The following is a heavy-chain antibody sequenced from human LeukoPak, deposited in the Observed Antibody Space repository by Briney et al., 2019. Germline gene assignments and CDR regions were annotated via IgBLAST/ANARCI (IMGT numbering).Heavy chain of an antibody. CDR2: VSYSGST. CDR3: TRGRKFSEIYGFWFDP. D-gene: IGHD4-17*01. CDR1: GDSISTYY. Sequence: SETLSLTCTVSGDSISTYYWSWIRQPPGEGLEWIGYVSYSGSTNYNPSLKSRLTISLDTSKSQFSLRLSSVTAADTDVYYCTRGRKFSEIYGFWFDPWGQGTLVTVSS. J-gene: IGHJ5*02. V-gene: IGHV4-59*01.